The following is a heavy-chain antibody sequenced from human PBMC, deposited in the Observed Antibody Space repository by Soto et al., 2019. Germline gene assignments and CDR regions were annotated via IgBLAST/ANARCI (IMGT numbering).Heavy chain of an antibody. J-gene: IGHJ5*02. CDR3: ARIRVTMVRGVSRGNWFDP. D-gene: IGHD3-10*01. V-gene: IGHV2-26*01. CDR2: IFSNDEK. Sequence: SGPTLVNPTETLTLTCTVSGFSLSSARMGVSWIRQPPGKALEWLAHIFSNDEKSYSTSLKSRLTISKDTSKSQVVLTMTNMDPVDTATYYCARIRVTMVRGVSRGNWFDPWGQGSLGTGSS. CDR1: GFSLSSARMG.